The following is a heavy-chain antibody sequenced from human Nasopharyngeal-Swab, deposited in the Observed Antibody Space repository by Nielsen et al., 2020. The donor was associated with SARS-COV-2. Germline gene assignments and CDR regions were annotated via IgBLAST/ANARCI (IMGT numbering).Heavy chain of an antibody. Sequence: GSLRLSCAASGFTFSTYNMNWVRQAPGKGLEWVSSISSSSTYIYYADSVKGRFTISRDSAQSSLFLQMNSLRAEDTAVYYCARDGLDYDFWSAYSMDVWGRGTTVTVSS. CDR3: ARDGLDYDFWSAYSMDV. CDR2: ISSSSTYI. D-gene: IGHD3-3*01. V-gene: IGHV3-21*01. CDR1: GFTFSTYN. J-gene: IGHJ6*02.